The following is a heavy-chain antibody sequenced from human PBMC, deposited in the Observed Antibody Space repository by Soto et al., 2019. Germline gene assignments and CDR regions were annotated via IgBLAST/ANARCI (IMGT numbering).Heavy chain of an antibody. CDR3: ARKDKSGYFNWFDP. CDR2: IYPGDSDT. Sequence: VESLKISCKGSGYSFTSYWIGWVRQMPGKGLEWMGIIYPGDSDTRYSPSFQGQVTISADRSTSTVFLQWASLKASDTAVYFCARKDKSGYFNWFDPWGQGTLVTVSS. V-gene: IGHV5-51*01. D-gene: IGHD3-22*01. J-gene: IGHJ5*02. CDR1: GYSFTSYW.